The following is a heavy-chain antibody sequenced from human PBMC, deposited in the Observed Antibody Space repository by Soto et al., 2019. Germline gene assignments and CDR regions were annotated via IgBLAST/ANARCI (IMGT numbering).Heavy chain of an antibody. CDR2: IKKDGGGE. CDR3: VREWGRLTPDY. D-gene: IGHD7-27*01. Sequence: GGSLRLSCAGSGFTFSDYWMNWVRQAPGKGLEWVANIKKDGGGELYVDSVKGRFTISRDNAKNSLFLQMNSLRAEDTAVYYCVREWGRLTPDYWGQATLVTVSS. V-gene: IGHV3-7*03. J-gene: IGHJ4*02. CDR1: GFTFSDYW.